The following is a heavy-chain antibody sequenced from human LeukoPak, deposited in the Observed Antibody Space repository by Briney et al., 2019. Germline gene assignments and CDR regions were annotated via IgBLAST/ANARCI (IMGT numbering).Heavy chain of an antibody. CDR3: ARQDSGNYFPILDY. V-gene: IGHV4-39*01. D-gene: IGHD1-26*01. J-gene: IGHJ4*02. CDR1: GGSISSSNCF. Sequence: SETLSLTCTVSGGSISSSNCFWGWIRQPPGKGLEWIGTSYYSGGTTYYNPSLKSRVTISVDTSKNQFSLKLTSVTAADTAVYYCARQDSGNYFPILDYWGQGTLVTVSS. CDR2: SYYSGGTT.